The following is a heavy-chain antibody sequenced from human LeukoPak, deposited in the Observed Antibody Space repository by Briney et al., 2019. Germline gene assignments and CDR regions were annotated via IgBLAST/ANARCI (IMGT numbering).Heavy chain of an antibody. J-gene: IGHJ4*02. D-gene: IGHD2-2*01. CDR3: ANREYHLPALY. CDR2: ISHDGSRK. V-gene: IGHV3-30*18. CDR1: GFTFSTYG. Sequence: GESLRLSCAASGFTFSTYGMHWVRQAPGKGLEWVAVISHDGSRKYYADSVKGRFTISRDNSKNTLYLQMNSLRAEDTAVYYCANREYHLPALYWGQGTLVTVSS.